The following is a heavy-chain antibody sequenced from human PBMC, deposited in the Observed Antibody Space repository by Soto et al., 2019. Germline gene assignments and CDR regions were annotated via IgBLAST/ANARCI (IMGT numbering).Heavy chain of an antibody. CDR3: AKRTSRIAVAGTDY. V-gene: IGHV3-30*18. J-gene: IGHJ4*02. CDR2: ISYDGSNK. Sequence: GGSLRLSCAASGFTFSSYGMHWVRQAPGKGLEWVAVISYDGSNKYYADSVKGRFTISRDNSKNTLYLQMNSLRAEDTAVYYCAKRTSRIAVAGTDYWGQGTLVTVSS. D-gene: IGHD6-19*01. CDR1: GFTFSSYG.